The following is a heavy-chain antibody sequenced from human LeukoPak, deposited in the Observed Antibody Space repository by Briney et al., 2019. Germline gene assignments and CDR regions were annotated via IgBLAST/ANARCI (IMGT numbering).Heavy chain of an antibody. Sequence: GGSXRXSXXXXXXTFSTSAMSWVRQAPGKGLEWVSSISTTVGNTYYADSVKGRFTISRDNSNHTLYLQMNSLTAEDTAVYYCTKRAEFGGFDPWGQGTLVTVSS. V-gene: IGHV3-23*01. D-gene: IGHD3-10*01. CDR3: TKRAEFGGFDP. CDR2: ISTTVGNT. J-gene: IGHJ5*02. CDR1: XXTFSTSA.